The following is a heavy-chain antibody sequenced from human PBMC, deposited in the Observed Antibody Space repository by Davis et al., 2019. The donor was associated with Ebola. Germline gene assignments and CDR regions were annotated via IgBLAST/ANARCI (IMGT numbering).Heavy chain of an antibody. D-gene: IGHD4-23*01. J-gene: IGHJ4*02. CDR2: INSDRSST. Sequence: HTGGSLRLSCAASGFTFSSYWMHWVRQAPGKGLVWVSRINSDRSSTSYADSVKGRFTISRDNAKNTLYLQMNSLRAEDTAVYYCAVTPKYWYYFDYWGQGTLVTVSS. V-gene: IGHV3-74*01. CDR3: AVTPKYWYYFDY. CDR1: GFTFSSYW.